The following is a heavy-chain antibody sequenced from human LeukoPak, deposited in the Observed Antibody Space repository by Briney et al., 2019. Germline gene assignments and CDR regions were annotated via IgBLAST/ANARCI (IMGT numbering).Heavy chain of an antibody. Sequence: PGGSLPLSCAATGFPFNNYVMNWVRQAPGKGLQWVSYIDSSSTYIYYADSVKGRFTIATDNANNSLYLQMNSLRAEDTAVYYCARSPSGPRPGILFDHWGQGTLVTVSS. CDR1: GFPFNNYV. CDR2: IDSSSTYI. J-gene: IGHJ5*02. D-gene: IGHD5-12*01. CDR3: ARSPSGPRPGILFDH. V-gene: IGHV3-21*01.